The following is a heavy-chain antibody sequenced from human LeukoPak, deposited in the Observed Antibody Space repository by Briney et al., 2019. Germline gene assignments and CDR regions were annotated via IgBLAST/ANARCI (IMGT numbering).Heavy chain of an antibody. J-gene: IGHJ4*02. CDR3: AKDSGHNDYGDNSPDY. CDR2: ISGNGGST. Sequence: PGGSLRLSCAASGFTFSSYAMHWVRQAPGKGLEYVSAISGNGGSTYYANSVKGRFTISRDNSKNTLYLQMNSLRAEDTAIYYCAKDSGHNDYGDNSPDYWGQGTLVTVSS. CDR1: GFTFSSYA. D-gene: IGHD4-23*01. V-gene: IGHV3-64*01.